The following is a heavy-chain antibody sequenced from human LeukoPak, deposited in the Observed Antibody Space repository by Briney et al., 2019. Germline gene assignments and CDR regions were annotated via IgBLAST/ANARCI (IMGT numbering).Heavy chain of an antibody. CDR3: ARSHSSGWYARSYYYYYGMDV. Sequence: SVKVSCKASGGTFSSYAISWVRQAPGQGLEWMGGIIPIFGTASYAQKFQGRVTITADESTSTAYMELSSLRPEDTAVYYCARSHSSGWYARSYYYYYGMDVWGQGTTVTVSS. CDR1: GGTFSSYA. CDR2: IIPIFGTA. V-gene: IGHV1-69*13. D-gene: IGHD6-19*01. J-gene: IGHJ6*02.